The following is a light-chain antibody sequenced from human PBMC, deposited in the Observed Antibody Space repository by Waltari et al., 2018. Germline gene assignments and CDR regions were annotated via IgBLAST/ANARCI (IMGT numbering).Light chain of an antibody. CDR2: DAS. V-gene: IGKV3D-15*01. J-gene: IGKJ1*01. Sequence: EIVVTQSPAALSLSPGDRVTISCRASQSVRNNFAWYQQKPGQAPRLLIFDASTRATGIPARFSGSGSGTEFTLTISSLQPDDFATYFCQQTYSSPPTFGLG. CDR3: QQTYSSPPT. CDR1: QSVRNN.